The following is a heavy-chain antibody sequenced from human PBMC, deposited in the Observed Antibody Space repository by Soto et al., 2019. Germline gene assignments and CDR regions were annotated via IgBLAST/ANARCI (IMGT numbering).Heavy chain of an antibody. CDR1: GFTFSNYA. CDR2: VSGSGDNT. V-gene: IGHV3-23*01. D-gene: IGHD2-2*01. Sequence: EVQLLESGGGLVRPGGSLRLSCAASGFTFSNYAMSWVRQAPGKGREWVSGVSGSGDNTGYADSVKGRFTISRDNSKSTLYLQMNNLRTEDTAIYCCVKDCSAASCYLPLDYWGQGTLVTVSS. CDR3: VKDCSAASCYLPLDY. J-gene: IGHJ4*02.